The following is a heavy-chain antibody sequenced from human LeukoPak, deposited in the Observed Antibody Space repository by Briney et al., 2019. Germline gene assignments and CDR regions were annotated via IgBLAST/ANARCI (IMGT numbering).Heavy chain of an antibody. CDR2: IYYSGRT. CDR3: ARDGGISTTYVAHWFDP. J-gene: IGHJ5*02. CDR1: GGSISSGAYY. D-gene: IGHD2-2*01. V-gene: IGHV4-31*03. Sequence: SQTLSLTCTVSGGSISSGAYYWSWIRQHPGKGLEWIGYIYYSGRTYYNPSLKSRVTISVDASKNQFSLKLSSVTAADTAVYYCARDGGISTTYVAHWFDPWGQGTLVTVSS.